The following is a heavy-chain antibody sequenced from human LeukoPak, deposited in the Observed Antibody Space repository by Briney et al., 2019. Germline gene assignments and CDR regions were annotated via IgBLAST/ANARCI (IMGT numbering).Heavy chain of an antibody. V-gene: IGHV3-49*04. J-gene: IGHJ4*02. CDR2: IRSKAYGGTT. D-gene: IGHD5-12*01. Sequence: GGTLRLSCAASGFTFSSYGMSWVRQAPGKGLEWVGFIRSKAYGGTTEYAASVKGRFTISRDGSKSIAYLQMNSLKTEDTAVYYCTRSIHGYSGYDYSFSGDDYWGQGTLVTVSS. CDR1: GFTFSSYG. CDR3: TRSIHGYSGYDYSFSGDDY.